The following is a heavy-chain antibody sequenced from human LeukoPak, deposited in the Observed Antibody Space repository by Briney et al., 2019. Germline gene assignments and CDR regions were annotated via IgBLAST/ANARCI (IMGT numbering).Heavy chain of an antibody. J-gene: IGHJ4*02. Sequence: SVKVSCKASGGTFGSDAISWVRKAPGQGLEWMGGIIPMMETADYAERFKDRVTITTDESTSAAYMELSSLRSEDTAVYYCASGIDEWLMRYWGQGTLVTVSS. CDR1: GGTFGSDA. CDR2: IIPMMETA. CDR3: ASGIDEWLMRY. V-gene: IGHV1-69*05. D-gene: IGHD3-3*01.